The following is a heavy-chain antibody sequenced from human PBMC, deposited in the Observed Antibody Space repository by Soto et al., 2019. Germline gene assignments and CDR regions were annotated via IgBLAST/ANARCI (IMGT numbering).Heavy chain of an antibody. D-gene: IGHD4-17*01. Sequence: QVQLQESGPGLVKPSETLSLTCTVSGGSISSYYWSWIRQPPGKGLEWIGYIYYSGSTNYNPSLKSRVTISVDTSKNQFSLKLSSVTAADTAVYYCARITDYGDYVWYFDYWGQGTLVTVS. CDR1: GGSISSYY. CDR3: ARITDYGDYVWYFDY. CDR2: IYYSGST. J-gene: IGHJ4*02. V-gene: IGHV4-59*01.